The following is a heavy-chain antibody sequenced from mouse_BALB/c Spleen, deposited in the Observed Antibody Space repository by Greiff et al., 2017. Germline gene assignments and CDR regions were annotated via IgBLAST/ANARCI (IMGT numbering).Heavy chain of an antibody. J-gene: IGHJ1*01. CDR1: GYAFSSYW. V-gene: IGHV1-80*01. CDR2: IYPGDGDT. CDR3: ARGATPTGDWYFDV. D-gene: IGHD1-2*01. Sequence: VQLQQSGAELVRPGSSVKISCKASGYAFSSYWMNWVKQRPGQGLEWIGQIYPGDGDTNYNEKFKGKATLTADKSSSTAYMQLSSLTSEDSAVYYCARGATPTGDWYFDVWGAGTTVTVSS.